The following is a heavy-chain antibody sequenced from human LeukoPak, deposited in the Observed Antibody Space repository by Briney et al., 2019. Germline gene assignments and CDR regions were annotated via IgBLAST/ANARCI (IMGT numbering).Heavy chain of an antibody. Sequence: PGGSLRLSCAASGFTFSSYAMHWVRQAPGKGLEWVAVISYDGSNTYYADSVKGRFTISRDNSKNTLYLQMNSLRAEDTAVYYCARGPSYYCTSTSCYLDYWGQGTLVTVSS. V-gene: IGHV3-30*04. J-gene: IGHJ4*02. CDR2: ISYDGSNT. D-gene: IGHD2-2*01. CDR1: GFTFSSYA. CDR3: ARGPSYYCTSTSCYLDY.